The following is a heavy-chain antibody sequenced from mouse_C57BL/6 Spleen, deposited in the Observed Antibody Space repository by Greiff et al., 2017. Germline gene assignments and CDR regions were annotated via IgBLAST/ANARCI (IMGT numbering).Heavy chain of an antibody. CDR1: GYTFTDYY. V-gene: IGHV1-76*01. D-gene: IGHD1-1*01. CDR3: ARGGYYGSSYGWYFDV. CDR2: IYPGSGNT. Sequence: QVQLQQSGAELVRPGASVKLSCKASGYTFTDYYINWVKQRPGQGLEWIARIYPGSGNTYYNEKFKGKATLTAEKSSSTAYMQLSSLTSEDSAVYFCARGGYYGSSYGWYFDVWGTGTTVTVSS. J-gene: IGHJ1*03.